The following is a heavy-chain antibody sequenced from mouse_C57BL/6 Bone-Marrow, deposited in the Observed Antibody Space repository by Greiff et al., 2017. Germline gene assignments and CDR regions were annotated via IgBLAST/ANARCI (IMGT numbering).Heavy chain of an antibody. V-gene: IGHV1-66*01. D-gene: IGHD2-5*01. CDR2: IYPGSGNT. Sequence: VQLQQSGPELVKPGASVKISCKASGYSFTSYYIHWVKQRPGQGLEWIGWIYPGSGNTKYNEKFKGKATLTADTSSSTAYLQLSSLTSEYSAVYYCARAYYSNYVGYWGQGTTLTASS. CDR3: ARAYYSNYVGY. CDR1: GYSFTSYY. J-gene: IGHJ2*01.